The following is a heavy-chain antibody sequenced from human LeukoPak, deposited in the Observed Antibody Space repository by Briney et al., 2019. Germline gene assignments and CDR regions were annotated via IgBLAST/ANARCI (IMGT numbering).Heavy chain of an antibody. CDR2: ISAYNGNT. Sequence: ASVKVSCKTSGYTFTSYGISWVRQAPGQGLEWMGWISAYNGNTNYAQKLQGRVTMTTDTSTSTAYMELRSLRSDDTAVYYCARNSSGWYGDWFDPWGQGTLVTVSS. CDR1: GYTFTSYG. J-gene: IGHJ5*02. CDR3: ARNSSGWYGDWFDP. V-gene: IGHV1-18*01. D-gene: IGHD6-19*01.